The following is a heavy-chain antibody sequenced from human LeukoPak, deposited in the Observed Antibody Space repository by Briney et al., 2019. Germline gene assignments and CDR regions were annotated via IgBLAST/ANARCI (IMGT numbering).Heavy chain of an antibody. J-gene: IGHJ6*03. V-gene: IGHV3-21*01. D-gene: IGHD3-10*01. CDR2: ISSGSSAI. CDR3: ARHGSGSYYNAHHYYYYYSMDV. CDR1: GFTFTTHS. Sequence: GGSLRLSCEASGFTFTTHSMTWVRQAPGKGLEWVSIISSGSSAIFSADALKGRFTISRDDAKNSLYLQMNSLRAGDTAVYYCARHGSGSYYNAHHYYYYYSMDVWGKGTTVTISS.